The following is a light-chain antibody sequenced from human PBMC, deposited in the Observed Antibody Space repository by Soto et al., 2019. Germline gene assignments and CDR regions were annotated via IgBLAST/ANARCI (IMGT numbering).Light chain of an antibody. CDR1: TGAVTIGHY. J-gene: IGLJ3*02. CDR3: LISSGGARV. CDR2: DTN. Sequence: QAVVTQEPSLTVSPGGIVSLTCGSNTGAVTIGHYPYWFQQKPGQAPRTLVYDTNNRHSWTPARFSGSLLGGKAALTLSGAQPEDEADYYCLISSGGARVFGGGTKLTVL. V-gene: IGLV7-46*01.